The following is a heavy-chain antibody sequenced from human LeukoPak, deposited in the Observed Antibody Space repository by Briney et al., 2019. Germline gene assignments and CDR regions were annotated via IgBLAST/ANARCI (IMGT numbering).Heavy chain of an antibody. J-gene: IGHJ4*02. CDR1: GFTFTTYS. D-gene: IGHD2-2*03. Sequence: GGSLRLSCVASGFTFTTYSLSWVRQTPGKGLEWVSVMYSGGTTYYADSVKGRFTISRDSSKNTVNLQMNSLRAEDTAVYYCARDRRDGYCLGHWGQGTLVTVSS. CDR3: ARDRRDGYCLGH. CDR2: MYSGGTT. V-gene: IGHV3-66*01.